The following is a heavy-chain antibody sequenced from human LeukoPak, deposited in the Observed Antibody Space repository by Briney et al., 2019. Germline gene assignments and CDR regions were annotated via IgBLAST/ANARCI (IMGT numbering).Heavy chain of an antibody. CDR3: ARDGNPPRVCSGGSCYSASPNWFDP. CDR2: ISSNGGST. D-gene: IGHD2-15*01. Sequence: GGSLRLSCAASGFTFSSYAMHWVRQAPGKGLEYVSAISSNGGSTYYANSVKGRFTISRDNSKNTLYLQMGSLRAEDMAVYYCARDGNPPRVCSGGSCYSASPNWFDPWGQGTLVTVSS. V-gene: IGHV3-64*01. J-gene: IGHJ5*02. CDR1: GFTFSSYA.